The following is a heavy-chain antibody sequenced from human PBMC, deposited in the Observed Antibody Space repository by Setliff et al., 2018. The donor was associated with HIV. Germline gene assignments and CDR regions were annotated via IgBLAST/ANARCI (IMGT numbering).Heavy chain of an antibody. V-gene: IGHV3-74*01. J-gene: IGHJ4*02. CDR1: GFTFDRYW. D-gene: IGHD5-12*01. CDR2: VNTDGSIK. Sequence: PGGSLRLSCAASGFTFDRYWMHWVRQAPGEGLVWVSRVNTDGSIKTYADSVKDRFTISRDNAKNTLYLQMNSLRAEDTGVYYCHSGYDTEEQSYFDYWGQGTLVTVSP. CDR3: HSGYDTEEQSYFDY.